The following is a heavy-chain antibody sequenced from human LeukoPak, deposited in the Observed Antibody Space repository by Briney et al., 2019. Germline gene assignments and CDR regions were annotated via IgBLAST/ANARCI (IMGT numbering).Heavy chain of an antibody. CDR3: AKVSTYYYDSSGYYFDS. Sequence: GGSLRLSCAASGFTFSNYGMHWVRQAPGKGLEWVAFIRYDGSNKYYAGSVKGRFTISRDNSKNTLYLQMNSLRAEDTAVYYCAKVSTYYYDSSGYYFDSWGQGTLVTVSS. D-gene: IGHD3-22*01. V-gene: IGHV3-30*02. CDR1: GFTFSNYG. CDR2: IRYDGSNK. J-gene: IGHJ4*02.